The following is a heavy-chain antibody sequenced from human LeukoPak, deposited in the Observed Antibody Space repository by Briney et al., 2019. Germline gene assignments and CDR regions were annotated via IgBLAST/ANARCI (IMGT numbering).Heavy chain of an antibody. J-gene: IGHJ4*02. Sequence: PGGSLRLSCAASGFTFSSYGMHCVRQAPGKGLEWVAFIRYDGSNKYYADSVKGRFTISRDNSKNTLYLQMNSLRAEDTAVYYCGKIRDYYDSRCYFNALGYWGQGTLVTVSS. CDR1: GFTFSSYG. D-gene: IGHD3-22*01. CDR2: IRYDGSNK. CDR3: GKIRDYYDSRCYFNALGY. V-gene: IGHV3-30*02.